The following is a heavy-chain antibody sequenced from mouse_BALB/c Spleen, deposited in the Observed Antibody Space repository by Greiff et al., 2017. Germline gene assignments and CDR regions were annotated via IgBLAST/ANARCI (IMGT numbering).Heavy chain of an antibody. Sequence: QVQLQQSGAELVKPGASVKLSCKASGYTFTSYYMYWVKQRPGQGLEWIGEINPSNGGTNFNEKFKSKATLTVDKSSSTAYMQLSSLTSEDSAVYYCTRWLLRSWYFDDWGAGTTVTVSA. CDR1: GYTFTSYY. J-gene: IGHJ1*01. D-gene: IGHD2-3*01. CDR3: TRWLLRSWYFDD. V-gene: IGHV1S81*02. CDR2: INPSNGGT.